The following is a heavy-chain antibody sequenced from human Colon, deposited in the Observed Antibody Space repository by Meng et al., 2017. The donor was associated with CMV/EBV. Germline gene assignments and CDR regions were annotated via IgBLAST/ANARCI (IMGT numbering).Heavy chain of an antibody. J-gene: IGHJ4*02. CDR3: VSDYCSSTSCPLGY. CDR1: GFTLSAFA. CDR2: VYYGGTT. Sequence: GESLKISCAASGFTLSAFAMGWVRQAPGKGLEWVSSVYYGGTTHYADSVKGRFTISRDNAKNSLYLQMNSLRAEDTAVYYCVSDYCSSTSCPLGYWGQGTLVTVSS. V-gene: IGHV3-69-1*01. D-gene: IGHD2-2*01.